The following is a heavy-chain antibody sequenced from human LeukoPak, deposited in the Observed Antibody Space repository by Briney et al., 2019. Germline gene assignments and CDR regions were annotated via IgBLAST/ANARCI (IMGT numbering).Heavy chain of an antibody. CDR1: GGSFSGYY. J-gene: IGHJ4*02. D-gene: IGHD4-17*01. CDR3: ARIRTTVTYFDY. V-gene: IGHV4-34*01. CDR2: INHSGST. Sequence: SETLSLTCAVYGGSFSGYYWSWIRQPPGKGLEWIGEINHSGSTNYNPSLKSRVTISVDTSKNQFSLKLSSVTAADTAVYYCARIRTTVTYFDYWGQGTLVTVSS.